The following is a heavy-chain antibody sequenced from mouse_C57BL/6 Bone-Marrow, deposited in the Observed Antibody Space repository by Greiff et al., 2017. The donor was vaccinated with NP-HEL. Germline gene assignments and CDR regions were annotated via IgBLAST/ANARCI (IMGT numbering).Heavy chain of an antibody. CDR1: GFNIKNTY. CDR3: ASRRQLRPNYYAMDY. Sequence: VQLQQSVAELVRPGASVKLSCTASGFNIKNTYMHWVKQRPEQGLEWIGRIDPANGNTKYAPKFQGKAPITADTSSNTAYLQLSSLTSEDTAIYYCASRRQLRPNYYAMDYWGQGTSVTVSS. D-gene: IGHD3-2*02. CDR2: IDPANGNT. V-gene: IGHV14-3*01. J-gene: IGHJ4*01.